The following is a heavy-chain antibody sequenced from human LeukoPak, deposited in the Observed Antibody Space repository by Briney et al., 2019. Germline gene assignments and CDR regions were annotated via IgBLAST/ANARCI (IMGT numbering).Heavy chain of an antibody. CDR1: GGSISSSSYY. V-gene: IGHV4-39*07. Sequence: SETLSLTCTVSGGSISSSSYYWGWIRQPPGKGLEWIGSIYYSRSTYYNPSLKSRVTISVDTSKNQFSLKLSSVTAADTAVYYCARVFDSGSQAYFYYMDVWGKGTTVTIFS. CDR2: IYYSRST. CDR3: ARVFDSGSQAYFYYMDV. D-gene: IGHD3-10*01. J-gene: IGHJ6*03.